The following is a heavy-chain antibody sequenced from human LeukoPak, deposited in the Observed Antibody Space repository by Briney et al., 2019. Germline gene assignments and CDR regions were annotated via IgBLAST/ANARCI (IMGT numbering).Heavy chain of an antibody. CDR1: GYTFTSYG. J-gene: IGHJ4*02. Sequence: SVKVSCKASGYTFTSYGISWVRQAPGQGLEWMGGIIPIFGTANYAQKFQGRVTMTEDTSTDTAYMDLSSLRSEDTAVYYCATDLARVGGSYGFDSWGQGTLVTVSS. CDR2: IIPIFGTA. D-gene: IGHD1-26*01. V-gene: IGHV1-69*06. CDR3: ATDLARVGGSYGFDS.